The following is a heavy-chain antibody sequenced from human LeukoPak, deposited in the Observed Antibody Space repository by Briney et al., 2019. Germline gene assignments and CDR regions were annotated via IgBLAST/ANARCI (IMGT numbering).Heavy chain of an antibody. J-gene: IGHJ4*02. CDR2: TYHRSKWYN. V-gene: IGHV6-1*01. Sequence: SQTLSLTCAISGDSVSSNSAAWNWIRQSPSRGLEWLGRTYHRSKWYNDYAVSVRSRITINPDTSKNQFSLQLNSVTPEDTAVYYCARANSGDIVVVPAAPLFDYWGQGTLVTVSS. CDR3: ARANSGDIVVVPAAPLFDY. D-gene: IGHD2-2*01. CDR1: GDSVSSNSAA.